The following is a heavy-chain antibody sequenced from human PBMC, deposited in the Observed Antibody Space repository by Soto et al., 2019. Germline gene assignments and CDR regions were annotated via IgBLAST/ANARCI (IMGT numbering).Heavy chain of an antibody. CDR1: GVSIISSNQY. D-gene: IGHD6-19*01. CDR2: FYYDGST. CDR3: ARHAIGHWLVRYFDY. J-gene: IGHJ4*01. Sequence: PSETLSLTCTVSGVSIISSNQYWAWIRQSPGKGLEWIATFYYDGSTHYNPSLNSRVATSLDTSKNQFSLRLDSVTAADTAFSYCARHAIGHWLVRYFDYWGQGTLVTVSS. V-gene: IGHV4-39*01.